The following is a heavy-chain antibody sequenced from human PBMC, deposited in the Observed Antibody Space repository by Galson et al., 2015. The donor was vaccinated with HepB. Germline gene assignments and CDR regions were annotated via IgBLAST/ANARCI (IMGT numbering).Heavy chain of an antibody. CDR1: GGTFSSYA. V-gene: IGHV1-69*13. CDR3: AREGEGTYYDSSYYFDY. J-gene: IGHJ4*02. CDR2: IIPIFGTA. D-gene: IGHD3-22*01. Sequence: SVKVSCEASGGTFSSYAISWVRQAPGQGLEWMGGIIPIFGTANYAQKFQGRVTITADESTSTAYMELSSLRSEDTAVYYCAREGEGTYYDSSYYFDYWGQGTLVTVSS.